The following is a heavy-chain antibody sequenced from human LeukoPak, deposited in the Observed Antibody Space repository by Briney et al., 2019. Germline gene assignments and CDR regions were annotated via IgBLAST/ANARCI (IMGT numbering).Heavy chain of an antibody. CDR3: ARDEGYCTNGVPMPCYNWFDP. Sequence: GGSLRLSCAASGFTFSDYYVSWIRQAPGKGLEWVSYISSSGSTIYYADSVKGRFTISRDNAKNSLYLQMNSLRAEDTAVYYCARDEGYCTNGVPMPCYNWFDPWGQGTLVTVSS. CDR2: ISSSGSTI. D-gene: IGHD2-8*01. J-gene: IGHJ5*02. CDR1: GFTFSDYY. V-gene: IGHV3-11*01.